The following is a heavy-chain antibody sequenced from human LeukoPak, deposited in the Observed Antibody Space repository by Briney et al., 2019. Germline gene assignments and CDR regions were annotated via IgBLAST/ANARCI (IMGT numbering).Heavy chain of an antibody. V-gene: IGHV4-39*07. CDR3: TRGGYYGSGNDFRFDP. D-gene: IGHD3-10*01. CDR1: GGSISSGGYS. CDR2: IYYSGST. J-gene: IGHJ5*02. Sequence: SETLSLTCAVSGGSISSGGYSWSWIRQPPGKGLEWIGSIYYSGSTYYNPSLKSRVTISVDTSKNQFSLKLSSVTAADTAVYYCTRGGYYGSGNDFRFDPWGQGTLVTVSS.